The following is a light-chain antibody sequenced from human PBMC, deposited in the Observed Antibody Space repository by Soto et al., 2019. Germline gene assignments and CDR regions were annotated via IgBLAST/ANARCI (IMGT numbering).Light chain of an antibody. CDR3: CSYAGRSTVV. J-gene: IGLJ2*01. CDR1: SSDVGGYNL. Sequence: QSALTQPASVSGSPGQSITISCTGTSSDVGGYNLVSWYQQHPGKAPKLMIYEGSKRRSGVSNRFSGSKSGNTASLTISGLQAEDEDDYYCCSYAGRSTVVFGGGTKVTVL. V-gene: IGLV2-23*01. CDR2: EGS.